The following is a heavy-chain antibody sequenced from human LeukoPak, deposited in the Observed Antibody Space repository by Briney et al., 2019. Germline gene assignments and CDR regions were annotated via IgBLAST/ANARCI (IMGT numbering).Heavy chain of an antibody. CDR3: ARLLNNDNAGDPDTFDM. Sequence: PSGTLSLTCAVSSVSISSHYLSWIRQSPERGLEWIGFIYYTGTTRYNPSLRGRVTMSVDSSRNQFSLKLTPMTAADTALYYCARLLNNDNAGDPDTFDMWGQGTMVTVSS. D-gene: IGHD2-21*02. CDR2: IYYTGTT. J-gene: IGHJ3*02. V-gene: IGHV4-59*11. CDR1: SVSISSHY.